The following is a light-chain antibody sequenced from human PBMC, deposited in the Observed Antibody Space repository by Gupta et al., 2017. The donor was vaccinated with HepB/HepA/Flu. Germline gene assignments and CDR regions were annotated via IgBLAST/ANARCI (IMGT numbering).Light chain of an antibody. Sequence: DIQITPSPSSLSASVGDRVTITCRASQTIGRYLNWYQQKPGKAPNLLISIVSTLQSGVPSRFSGGGSGTDFTLTISRLPPEDFATYYCQQTDNIPWTFGQGTKVGIK. CDR2: IVS. CDR1: QTIGRY. J-gene: IGKJ1*01. V-gene: IGKV1-39*01. CDR3: QQTDNIPWT.